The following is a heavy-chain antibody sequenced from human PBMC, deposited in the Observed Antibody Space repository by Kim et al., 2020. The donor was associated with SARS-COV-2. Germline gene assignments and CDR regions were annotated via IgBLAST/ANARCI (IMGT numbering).Heavy chain of an antibody. D-gene: IGHD6-19*01. CDR3: ARDRVGGGIDY. Sequence: TNYTPALRSRVPISVDTSKHRFSLKLSSVTAADTAVYYCARDRVGGGIDYWGQGTLVTVSS. V-gene: IGHV4-59*01. J-gene: IGHJ4*02. CDR2: T.